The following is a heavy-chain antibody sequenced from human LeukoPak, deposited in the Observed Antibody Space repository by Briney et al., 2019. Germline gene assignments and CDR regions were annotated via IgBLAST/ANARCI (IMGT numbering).Heavy chain of an antibody. CDR2: IYYNGST. CDR3: ARRQWWVKGEAYDI. D-gene: IGHD2-15*01. CDR1: GGSISSYL. J-gene: IGHJ3*02. V-gene: IGHV4-59*08. Sequence: PSETLSLTCTVSGGSISSYLWSWIRQPPGKGLEWIGYIYYNGSTNYNPSLKSRVTISIDTSKNQFSLKLTSVTAADTAVYYCARRQWWVKGEAYDIWGQGTLVTVSS.